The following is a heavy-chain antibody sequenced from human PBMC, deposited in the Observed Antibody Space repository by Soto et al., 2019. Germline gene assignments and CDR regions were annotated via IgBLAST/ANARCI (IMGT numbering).Heavy chain of an antibody. CDR2: IYWGDDK. D-gene: IGHD6-19*01. CDR3: VHIVVAGLGDYFAS. CDR1: GFSLSSTRMA. Sequence: QITLKESGPTLVKPTHTLTLTCTFSGFSLSSTRMAVGWIRQPPGKALEWLALIYWGDDKRYSPFLKSRPTVTTDTSKAQVVLTMPTLDPVETASSYCVHIVVAGLGDYFASWGQGTLVTVSS. V-gene: IGHV2-5*02. J-gene: IGHJ4*02.